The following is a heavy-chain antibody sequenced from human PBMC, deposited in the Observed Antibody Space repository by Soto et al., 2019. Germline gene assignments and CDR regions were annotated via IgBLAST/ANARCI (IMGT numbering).Heavy chain of an antibody. J-gene: IGHJ4*02. CDR2: IYYSGNT. Sequence: PSETLCLTCSVSGGSIDVTGDYWAWIRQPPGKGLEWIGSIYYSGNTYYNPSLKSRVTISVDASKNRFSLKLSSVTAADTAVFFCARQVGSGSYYFAYWGQGTLVTVSS. V-gene: IGHV4-39*01. D-gene: IGHD3-10*01. CDR1: GGSIDVTGDY. CDR3: ARQVGSGSYYFAY.